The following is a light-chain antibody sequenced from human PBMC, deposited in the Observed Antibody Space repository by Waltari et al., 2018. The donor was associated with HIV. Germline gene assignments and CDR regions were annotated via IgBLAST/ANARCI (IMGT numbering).Light chain of an antibody. CDR2: DVS. CDR3: TSYISSSTPV. V-gene: IGLV2-14*01. J-gene: IGLJ3*02. Sequence: QSALTQPASVSGSPGQSITISCTGTSSDLTYYNSVSWYQHHPGKAPKVIIYDVSNRPSAVSHRFSGSKSGHTASLTISGLQAEDEADYFCTSYISSSTPVFGGGTKLTVL. CDR1: SSDLTYYNS.